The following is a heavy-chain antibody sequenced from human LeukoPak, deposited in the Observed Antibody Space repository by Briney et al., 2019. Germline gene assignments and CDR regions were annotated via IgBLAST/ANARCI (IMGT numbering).Heavy chain of an antibody. D-gene: IGHD2-15*01. V-gene: IGHV3-74*01. CDR1: GFTFSSYW. J-gene: IGHJ4*02. Sequence: GGSLRLSCVASGFTFSSYWMHWVRQAPGKGLVWVSRISDDDSHTGYADSVKGRFTISRDNAKNSLYLQMNSLRAEDTALYYCARRYCSGGSCYWNFDYWGQGTLVTVSS. CDR2: ISDDDSHT. CDR3: ARRYCSGGSCYWNFDY.